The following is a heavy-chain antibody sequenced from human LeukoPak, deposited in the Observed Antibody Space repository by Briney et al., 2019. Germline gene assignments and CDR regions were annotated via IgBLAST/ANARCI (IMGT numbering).Heavy chain of an antibody. CDR3: ARDPMGGGFDP. V-gene: IGHV4-4*07. D-gene: IGHD3-10*01. CDR1: GGFISTYY. J-gene: IGHJ5*02. Sequence: SETLSLTCTVSGGFISTYYWSWIRQPAGKGLEWIGRIYTNGSTNYNPSLKSRVTMSVDTSKNQFSLKLSSVTAADTAVYYCARDPMGGGFDPWGQGTLVTVSS. CDR2: IYTNGST.